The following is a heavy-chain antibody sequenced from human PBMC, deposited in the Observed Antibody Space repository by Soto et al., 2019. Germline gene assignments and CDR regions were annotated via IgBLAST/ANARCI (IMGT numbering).Heavy chain of an antibody. Sequence: QVTLKESGPTLVKPRQTLTLTCTFSGFSLTSPGMNVGWIRQPPGKALEWLALIYWDDDKRYNPSLRNRLTITKDTSKTQVVLTVTNVDPVDTGTYYCAHSEGSSWLCDNWGQGTLVTVSS. V-gene: IGHV2-5*02. J-gene: IGHJ4*02. CDR1: GFSLTSPGMN. D-gene: IGHD6-13*01. CDR2: IYWDDDK. CDR3: AHSEGSSWLCDN.